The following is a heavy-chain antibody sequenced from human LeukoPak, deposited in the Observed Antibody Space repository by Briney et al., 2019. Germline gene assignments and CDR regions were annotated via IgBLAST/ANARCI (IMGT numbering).Heavy chain of an antibody. CDR2: IQYSGST. Sequence: SETLSLTCSVSGGAISSFYWIWIRQTPGKGLEWIGCIQYSGSTEYNPSLESRVAISVDTSKNQFSLKLTSVTAADTAVYYCARGYGYNSEYWGQGTLVTVSP. J-gene: IGHJ4*02. V-gene: IGHV4-59*13. CDR3: ARGYGYNSEY. CDR1: GGAISSFY. D-gene: IGHD5-24*01.